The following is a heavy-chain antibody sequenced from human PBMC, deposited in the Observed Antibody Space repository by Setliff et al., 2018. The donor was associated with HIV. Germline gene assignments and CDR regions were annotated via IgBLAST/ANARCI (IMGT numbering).Heavy chain of an antibody. J-gene: IGHJ4*02. Sequence: PSETLSLTCTVSGVSVSRGNWWSWVRQAPGKGLQWIGDISQSDNTNYNPSLRNRVTMSMDRSRKQFSLRLTSLTAADTALYFCAGGYWWSGSYFFDYWGQGVWSPSPQ. CDR3: AGGYWWSGSYFFDY. CDR1: GVSVSRGNW. D-gene: IGHD3-10*01. V-gene: IGHV4-4*02. CDR2: ISQSDNT.